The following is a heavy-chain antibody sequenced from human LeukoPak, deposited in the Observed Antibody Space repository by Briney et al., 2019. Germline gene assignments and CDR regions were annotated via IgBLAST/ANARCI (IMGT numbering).Heavy chain of an antibody. CDR3: ASYRVRGGVHYYYYYGMDV. J-gene: IGHJ6*02. Sequence: PSETLSLTCAVYSGSFSGYYWSWIRQPPGKGLEWIGEINHSGSTNYNPSLKSRVTISVDTSKNQFSLKLSSVTAADTAVYYCASYRVRGGVHYYYYYGMDVWGQGTTVTVSS. D-gene: IGHD3-10*01. CDR1: SGSFSGYY. V-gene: IGHV4-34*01. CDR2: INHSGST.